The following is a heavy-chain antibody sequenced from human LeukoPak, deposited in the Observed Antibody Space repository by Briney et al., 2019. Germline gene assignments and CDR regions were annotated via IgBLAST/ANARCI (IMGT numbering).Heavy chain of an antibody. D-gene: IGHD2-15*01. Sequence: GESLKISCKGSGYSFTSYWIGWVRQMPGKGLEWMGIIYPGDSDTRYSPSFQGQVTISADKSISTAYLQWSSLKASDTAMYYCARGLGGYCSGGSCYSPLYNWFDPWGQGTLVTVSS. V-gene: IGHV5-51*01. CDR1: GYSFTSYW. CDR2: IYPGDSDT. CDR3: ARGLGGYCSGGSCYSPLYNWFDP. J-gene: IGHJ5*02.